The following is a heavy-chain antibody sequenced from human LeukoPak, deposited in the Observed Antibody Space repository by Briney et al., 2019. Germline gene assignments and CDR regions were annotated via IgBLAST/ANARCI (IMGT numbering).Heavy chain of an antibody. CDR1: GGSISSGGYN. D-gene: IGHD1-26*01. J-gene: IGHJ4*02. Sequence: SQTLSLTCTVSGGSISSGGYNWRWIRHHPGKGLECIGYIYYGGSTYYNPSLKSRVTISVDTSKNQFSLKLSSVTAADTAVYYCARGSYVGPTSGYFDYWGQGTLVTVSS. CDR2: IYYGGST. V-gene: IGHV4-31*03. CDR3: ARGSYVGPTSGYFDY.